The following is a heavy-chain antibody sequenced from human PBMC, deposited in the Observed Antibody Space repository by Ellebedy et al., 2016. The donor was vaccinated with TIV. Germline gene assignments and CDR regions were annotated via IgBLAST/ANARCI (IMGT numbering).Heavy chain of an antibody. CDR3: ARDNYYYDSSGYYPHYFDY. V-gene: IGHV6-1*01. J-gene: IGHJ4*02. D-gene: IGHD3-22*01. Sequence: SQTLSLTCXISGDSVSSNSAAWNWIRPSPSRGLEWLGRTYYRSKWYNDYAVSVKSRITINPDTSKNQFSLQLNSVTPEDTAVYYCARDNYYYDSSGYYPHYFDYWGQGTLVTVSS. CDR1: GDSVSSNSAA. CDR2: TYYRSKWYN.